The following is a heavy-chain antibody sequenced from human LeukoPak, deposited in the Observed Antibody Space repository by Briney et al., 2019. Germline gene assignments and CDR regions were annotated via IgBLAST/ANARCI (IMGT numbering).Heavy chain of an antibody. D-gene: IGHD3-10*01. Sequence: GGSLRLSCEATGFTFSPYAMHWARQAPGKGLEWVGITSYDGTINYYVDSVKGRFTISRDNSKNTVYLQMNSLRVEDTAVYYCARTYYSGSGSYYPHNYFDYWGQGTLVAVSS. CDR1: GFTFSPYA. CDR2: TSYDGTIN. CDR3: ARTYYSGSGSYYPHNYFDY. V-gene: IGHV3-30-3*01. J-gene: IGHJ4*02.